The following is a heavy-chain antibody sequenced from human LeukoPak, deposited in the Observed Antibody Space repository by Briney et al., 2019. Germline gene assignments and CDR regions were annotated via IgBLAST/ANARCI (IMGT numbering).Heavy chain of an antibody. CDR3: ARVLSGYSYGVFDY. D-gene: IGHD5-18*01. CDR1: GGSISNYY. V-gene: IGHV4-59*01. CDR2: IYSTGST. J-gene: IGHJ4*02. Sequence: SETLSLTCTVSGGSISNYYRSWIRQPPGKGLEWIGYIYSTGSTNYNPSPKSRVTISVDTSKNQFSLKLSSVTAADTAVYYCARVLSGYSYGVFDYWGQGTLVTVSS.